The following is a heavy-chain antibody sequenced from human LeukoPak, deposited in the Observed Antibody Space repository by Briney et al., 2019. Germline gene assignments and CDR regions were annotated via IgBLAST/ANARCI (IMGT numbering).Heavy chain of an antibody. D-gene: IGHD3-22*01. Sequence: GGSLRLSCAASGFTFSSYWMSWVRQAPGKGLEWVANIKQDGSEKYYVDSVKGRFTISRDNAKNSLYLQMNSLRAEDTAVYYCATLYYYDSMGGDYWGQGTLVTVSS. V-gene: IGHV3-7*01. J-gene: IGHJ4*02. CDR2: IKQDGSEK. CDR3: ATLYYYDSMGGDY. CDR1: GFTFSSYW.